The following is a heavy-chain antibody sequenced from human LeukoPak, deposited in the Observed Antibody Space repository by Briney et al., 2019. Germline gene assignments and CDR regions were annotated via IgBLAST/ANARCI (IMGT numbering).Heavy chain of an antibody. Sequence: SETLSLTCAVYGGSFSGYYWSWIRQPPGKGLEWIGEIHHSGSTNYNPSLKSRVTISVDTSKNQFSLKLSSVTAADTAVYYCARVPLYYDSSALDYWGQGTLVTVSS. CDR1: GGSFSGYY. CDR3: ARVPLYYDSSALDY. J-gene: IGHJ4*02. V-gene: IGHV4-34*01. D-gene: IGHD3-22*01. CDR2: IHHSGST.